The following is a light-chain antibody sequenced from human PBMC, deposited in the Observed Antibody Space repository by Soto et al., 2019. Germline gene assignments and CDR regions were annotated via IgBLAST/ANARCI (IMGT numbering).Light chain of an antibody. CDR2: GAS. CDR3: QHRVNWPLSIT. J-gene: IGKJ5*01. CDR1: QGVSRK. Sequence: DIVMTQFPATLSVAPGERVTFSCRASQGVSRKLAWYQHKPGQAPRLLISGASTGATGIPARFSGSGSGTEFTLTISSLQSEDCAIYYCQHRVNWPLSITFGQGTRLEIK. V-gene: IGKV3-15*01.